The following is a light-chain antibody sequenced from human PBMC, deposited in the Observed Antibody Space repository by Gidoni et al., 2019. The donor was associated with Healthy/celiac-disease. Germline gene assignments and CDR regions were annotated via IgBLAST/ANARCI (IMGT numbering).Light chain of an antibody. CDR1: QGISSY. CDR2: AAS. V-gene: IGKV1-9*01. J-gene: IGKJ4*01. Sequence: DIQLTQSPSFLSASVGDIVTITCRASQGISSYLDWYQQKTGKAPKLLIYAASTLQSGVPSRFSGSGSGTEFTLTISSLQPEDFATYYCQQLNSYPLTFGGGTKVEIK. CDR3: QQLNSYPLT.